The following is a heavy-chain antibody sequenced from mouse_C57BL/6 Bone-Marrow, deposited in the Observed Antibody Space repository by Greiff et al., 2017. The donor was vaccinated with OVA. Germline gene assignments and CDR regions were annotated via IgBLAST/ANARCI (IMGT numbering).Heavy chain of an antibody. V-gene: IGHV1-76*01. J-gene: IGHJ2*01. CDR2: IYPGSGNT. CDR1: GYTFTDYY. D-gene: IGHD2-2*01. Sequence: QVQLKESGAELVRPGASVKLSCKASGYTFTDYYINWVKQRPGQGLEWIARIYPGSGNTYYNEKFKGKATLTAEKSSSTAYMQLSSLTSEDSAVYFCASGWLRRFDYWGQGTTLTVSS. CDR3: ASGWLRRFDY.